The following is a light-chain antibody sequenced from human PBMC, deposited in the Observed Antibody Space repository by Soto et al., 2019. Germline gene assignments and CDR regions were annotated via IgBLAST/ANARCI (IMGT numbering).Light chain of an antibody. J-gene: IGKJ4*01. Sequence: DIQMTQSPSSLSASVGDRVTITCRASQSISGYLNWYQQKPGKAPKLLINAASRLQSGVPSRFSGGGSGTDFNLTISSLRPEDFATYYCQQTYSAPQLTFGGGTKVEIK. CDR2: AAS. V-gene: IGKV1-39*01. CDR3: QQTYSAPQLT. CDR1: QSISGY.